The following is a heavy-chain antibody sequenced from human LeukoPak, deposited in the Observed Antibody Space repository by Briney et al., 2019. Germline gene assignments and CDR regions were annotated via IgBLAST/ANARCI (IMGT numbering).Heavy chain of an antibody. V-gene: IGHV4-34*01. CDR2: INHRGDT. Sequence: SETLSLTCAVYGGSFSGYYWSWIRQSPGKGLEWIAEINHRGDTNYNPSVKSRVTISVDTSKNQFSLKVRSLTAADTAVYYCARGPTISETGYFDYWGQGTLVTVSS. CDR3: ARGPTISETGYFDY. D-gene: IGHD7-27*01. CDR1: GGSFSGYY. J-gene: IGHJ4*02.